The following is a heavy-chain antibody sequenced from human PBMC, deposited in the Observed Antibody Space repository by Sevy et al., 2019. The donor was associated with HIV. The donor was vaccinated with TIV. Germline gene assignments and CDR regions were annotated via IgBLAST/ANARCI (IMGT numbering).Heavy chain of an antibody. CDR2: ISYDGSNK. V-gene: IGHV3-30*18. CDR3: AKDRFRLDGDYVNPYYYGMDV. J-gene: IGHJ6*02. CDR1: GFTFSSYG. D-gene: IGHD4-17*01. Sequence: GGSLRLSCAASGFTFSSYGMHWVRQAPGKGLEWVEVISYDGSNKYYADSVKGRFTISRDNSKNTLYLQMNSLRAEDTAVYYCAKDRFRLDGDYVNPYYYGMDVWGQGTTVTVSS.